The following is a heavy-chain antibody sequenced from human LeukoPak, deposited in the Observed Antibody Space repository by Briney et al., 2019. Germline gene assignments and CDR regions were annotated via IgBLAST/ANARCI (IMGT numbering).Heavy chain of an antibody. D-gene: IGHD1-26*01. J-gene: IGHJ4*02. CDR2: MYSSGST. V-gene: IGHV4-61*05. Sequence: SETLSLTCTVSGGSISSSSYYWGWIRQPPGKGLEWIGYMYSSGSTNYNPSLQSRVTISVDTSNNQFSLKLSSVTAADTAMYYCARVRGRGTYFLDYWGQGTLVTVSS. CDR3: ARVRGRGTYFLDY. CDR1: GGSISSSSYY.